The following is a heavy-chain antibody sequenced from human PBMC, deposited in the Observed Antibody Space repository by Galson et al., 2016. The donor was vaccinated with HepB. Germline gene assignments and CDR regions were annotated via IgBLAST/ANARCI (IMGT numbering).Heavy chain of an antibody. CDR2: INPKNGGT. CDR3: AGGGTTSVPGRLGHDY. Sequence: SVKVSCKASGYTLTDYHMHWVRQAPGQGLEWLAWINPKNGGTDYLQKFQGRVTMTRDTSISTVYMELSRLRSDDTAVYYCAGGGTTSVPGRLGHDYWGQGTLVIVAS. CDR1: GYTLTDYH. J-gene: IGHJ4*02. D-gene: IGHD6-19*01. V-gene: IGHV1-2*02.